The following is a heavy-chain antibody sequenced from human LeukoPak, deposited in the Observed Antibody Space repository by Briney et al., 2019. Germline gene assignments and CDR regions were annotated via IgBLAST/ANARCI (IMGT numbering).Heavy chain of an antibody. J-gene: IGHJ4*02. CDR1: GFTFSTFA. CDR3: ATYRQVLLPFES. V-gene: IGHV3-23*01. D-gene: IGHD2-8*02. CDR2: IFPSGGEI. Sequence: GGSLRLSCAASGFTFSTFAMIWVRQPPGKGLEWVSSIFPSGGEIHYADSVRGRFTISRDNSKRTLSLQMNSLRAEDTAIYYCATYRQVLLPFESWGQGTLVTVSS.